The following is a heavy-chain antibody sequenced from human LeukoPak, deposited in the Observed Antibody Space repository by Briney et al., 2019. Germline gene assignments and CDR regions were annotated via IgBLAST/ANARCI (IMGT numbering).Heavy chain of an antibody. V-gene: IGHV3-20*04. D-gene: IGHD3-22*01. CDR3: ARDSHYYDSSGYYSNWFDP. Sequence: ETLSLTCAVYGGSFSGYYWSWIRQPPGKGLEWVSNINWNGATTGYADSVKGRFTISRDNAKNSLYLQMNSLRAEDSALYYCARDSHYYDSSGYYSNWFDPWGQGTQVTVSS. CDR2: INWNGATT. J-gene: IGHJ5*02. CDR1: GGSFSGYY.